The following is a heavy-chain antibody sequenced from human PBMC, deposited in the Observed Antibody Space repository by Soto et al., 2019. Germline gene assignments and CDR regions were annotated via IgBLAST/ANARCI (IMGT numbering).Heavy chain of an antibody. CDR2: IYYSGST. D-gene: IGHD3-22*01. Sequence: SETLSLTCTVSGGSISSGDYYWSWIRQPPGKGLEWIGYIYYSGSTYYNPSLKSRVTISVDTSKNQFSLKLSSVTAADTAVYYCAGSTDGSGFISDAFDIWGQGTMVTVSS. J-gene: IGHJ3*02. CDR3: AGSTDGSGFISDAFDI. CDR1: GGSISSGDYY. V-gene: IGHV4-30-4*01.